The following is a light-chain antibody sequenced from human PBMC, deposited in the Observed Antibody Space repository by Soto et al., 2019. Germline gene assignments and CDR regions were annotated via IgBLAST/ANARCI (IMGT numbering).Light chain of an antibody. V-gene: IGLV2-14*03. CDR2: GVS. CDR3: SSFTSSSTRV. Sequence: QSVLTQPASVSGSPGQSITISCTGSSSDVGGYNSVSWYQQHPDKAPKVIIFGVSGRPSGVSSRFSGSKSGNTASLTISGLQPEDEADYYCSSFTSSSTRVFGGGTKLTVL. J-gene: IGLJ3*02. CDR1: SSDVGGYNS.